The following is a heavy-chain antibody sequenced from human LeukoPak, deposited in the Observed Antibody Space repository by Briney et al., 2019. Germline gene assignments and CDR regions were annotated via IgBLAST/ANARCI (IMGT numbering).Heavy chain of an antibody. J-gene: IGHJ3*02. CDR2: IDQDGSTK. Sequence: GGSLRLSCGASGFTFSSYWMNWVRQAPGKGLEWVANIDQDGSTKWYVDSVKGRFTISRDNATNSLSLQMNSLRAEDTAVYYCARENYGAFDAFDIWGQGTMVTVSS. D-gene: IGHD4-17*01. V-gene: IGHV3-7*03. CDR1: GFTFSSYW. CDR3: ARENYGAFDAFDI.